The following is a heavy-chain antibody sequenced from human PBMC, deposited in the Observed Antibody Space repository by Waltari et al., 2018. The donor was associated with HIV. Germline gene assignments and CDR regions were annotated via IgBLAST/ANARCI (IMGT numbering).Heavy chain of an antibody. CDR3: SRGYGYSIDY. Sequence: EVQLVESGGGLVQPGGSLTLACSASGFSVSAFALHRVRQASGKGPEWIGHIRRKPNNYATAYGASVNGRFTISRDDSKNTAYLQMNSLRTEDTAIYYCSRGYGYSIDYWGQGTLVTVSS. J-gene: IGHJ4*02. CDR2: IRRKPNNYAT. V-gene: IGHV3-73*02. D-gene: IGHD5-18*01. CDR1: GFSVSAFA.